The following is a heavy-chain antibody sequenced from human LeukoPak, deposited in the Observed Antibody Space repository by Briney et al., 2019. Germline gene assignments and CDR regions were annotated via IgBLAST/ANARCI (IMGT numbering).Heavy chain of an antibody. CDR1: GGTFSSYA. D-gene: IGHD5-12*01. J-gene: IGHJ6*03. V-gene: IGHV1-69*05. Sequence: ASVKVSCKASGGTFSSYAISWVRQAPGQGLEWMGRIIPIFGTANYAQKFQGRVTITTDESTSTAYMELSSLRSEDTAVYYCARAYSGYDYYYYYYMDVWGKGTTVTVSS. CDR2: IIPIFGTA. CDR3: ARAYSGYDYYYYYYMDV.